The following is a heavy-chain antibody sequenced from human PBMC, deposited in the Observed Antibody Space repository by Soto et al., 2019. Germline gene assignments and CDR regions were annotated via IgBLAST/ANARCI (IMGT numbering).Heavy chain of an antibody. Sequence: ASVKVSCKASGGTFSSYAISWVRQAPGQGLKWMGGIIPIFGTANYAQKFQGRVTITADESTSTAYMELSSLRSEDTAVYYCARDNEVATGMGIWGQGTMVTVSS. D-gene: IGHD5-12*01. CDR3: ARDNEVATGMGI. V-gene: IGHV1-69*13. CDR2: IIPIFGTA. CDR1: GGTFSSYA. J-gene: IGHJ3*02.